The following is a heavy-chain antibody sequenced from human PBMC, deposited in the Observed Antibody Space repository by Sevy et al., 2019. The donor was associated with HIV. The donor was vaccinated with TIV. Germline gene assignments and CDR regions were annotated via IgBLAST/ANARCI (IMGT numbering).Heavy chain of an antibody. J-gene: IGHJ4*02. D-gene: IGHD2-15*01. Sequence: SETLSLTCAVYGGSFSGYYWSWIRQPPGKGLEWIGEINHSGSTNYNPSLKSRVTISVDTSKNQFSLKLSSVTAAETAVYYCARGRGLGYCSGGSCYGVYYFDYWGQGTLVTVSS. CDR1: GGSFSGYY. V-gene: IGHV4-34*01. CDR2: INHSGST. CDR3: ARGRGLGYCSGGSCYGVYYFDY.